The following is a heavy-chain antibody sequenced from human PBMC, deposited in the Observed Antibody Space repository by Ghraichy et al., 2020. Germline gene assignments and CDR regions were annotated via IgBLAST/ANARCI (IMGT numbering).Heavy chain of an antibody. V-gene: IGHV3-15*01. CDR1: GFTFSNAW. CDR3: TTNTFKDYDILSGYYPLDY. Sequence: GESLNISCAASGFTFSNAWMSWVRQAPGKGLEWVGRIKSKTDGGTTDYAAPVKARFTISRDDSKNTLYLQMNSLKTDDTAVYYCTTNTFKDYDILSGYYPLDYWGQGTLVTVSS. D-gene: IGHD3-9*01. CDR2: IKSKTDGGTT. J-gene: IGHJ4*02.